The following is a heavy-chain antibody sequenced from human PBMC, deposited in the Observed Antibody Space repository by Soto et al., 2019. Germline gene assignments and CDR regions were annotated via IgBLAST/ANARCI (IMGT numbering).Heavy chain of an antibody. V-gene: IGHV4-34*01. CDR3: ARVGTGTTSKAGGMDV. Sequence: SETLSLTCAVYGGSFSGYYWSWIRQPPGKGLEWIGEINHSGSTNYNPSLKSRVTISVETSKNQFSLKLSSVTAADTAVYYCARVGTGTTSKAGGMDVWGQGTTVTVSS. D-gene: IGHD1-7*01. CDR1: GGSFSGYY. J-gene: IGHJ6*02. CDR2: INHSGST.